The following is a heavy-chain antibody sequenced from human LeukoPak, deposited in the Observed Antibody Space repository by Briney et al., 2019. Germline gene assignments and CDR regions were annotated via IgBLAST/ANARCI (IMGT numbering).Heavy chain of an antibody. CDR3: ARAQTYGDSRLLLDY. D-gene: IGHD4-17*01. Sequence: GGSLRLSCAASGFTFDDYGMSWVRQAPGKGLEWVSGINWNGGSTGYADSVEGRFTIFRDNAKNSQYLQMNSLRVEDTALYYCARAQTYGDSRLLLDYWGQGTLVTVPS. J-gene: IGHJ4*02. CDR2: INWNGGST. CDR1: GFTFDDYG. V-gene: IGHV3-20*04.